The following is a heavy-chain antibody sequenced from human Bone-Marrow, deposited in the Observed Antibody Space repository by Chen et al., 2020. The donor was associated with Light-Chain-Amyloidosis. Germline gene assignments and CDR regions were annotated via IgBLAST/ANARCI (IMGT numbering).Heavy chain of an antibody. Sequence: VQLVESGGGVAQPGTSLRLSCAASGFTFSDFGFHWVRPAPGKGLEWVAVQWFKGNDNYADSVRGRFTISRDSSKIMLFLQLNSLRVEDTAIYYCARDSIEGPTDFDYWGQGTLVTVSS. D-gene: IGHD3-3*02. CDR1: GFTFSDFG. CDR3: ARDSIEGPTDFDY. CDR2: QWFKGND. J-gene: IGHJ4*02. V-gene: IGHV3-33*01.